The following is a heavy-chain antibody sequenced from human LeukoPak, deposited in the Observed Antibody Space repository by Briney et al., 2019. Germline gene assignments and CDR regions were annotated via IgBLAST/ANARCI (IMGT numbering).Heavy chain of an antibody. CDR1: GYTFTSYG. CDR3: ARGAQGSWYALDV. CDR2: IGGYNGNT. Sequence: ASVKVSCKASGYTFTSYGISWVRQAPGKGLEWMGWIGGYNGNTNYARKFQGRVTMTTDASTSTAYMELRSLRSDDTAGYYCARGAQGSWYALDVWGQGTTVTVSS. J-gene: IGHJ6*02. D-gene: IGHD6-13*01. V-gene: IGHV1-18*01.